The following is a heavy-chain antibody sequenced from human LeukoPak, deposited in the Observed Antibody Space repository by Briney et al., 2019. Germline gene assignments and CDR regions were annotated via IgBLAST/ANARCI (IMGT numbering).Heavy chain of an antibody. CDR3: ARRIVSGEYSSGWLFDY. D-gene: IGHD6-19*01. CDR2: IYYSGST. V-gene: IGHV4-59*08. Sequence: SETLSLTCTVSGGSISSYYWSWIRQPPGKGLEWIGYIYYSGSTNYNPSLKSRVTISVDTSKNQFSLKLSSVTAADTAVYYCARRIVSGEYSSGWLFDYWGQGTLVTVSS. J-gene: IGHJ4*02. CDR1: GGSISSYY.